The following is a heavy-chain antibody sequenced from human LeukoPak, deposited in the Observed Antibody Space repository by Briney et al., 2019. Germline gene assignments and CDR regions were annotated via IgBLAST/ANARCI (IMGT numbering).Heavy chain of an antibody. Sequence: SETLSLTCTVSGGSISSSSYYWGWIRQPPGKGLEWIGRIYYIGSTYYNPSLKSQVTISVDTSKNQFSLKLSSVTAADTAVYYCARDRGGSGELLDYWGQGTLVTVSS. CDR2: IYYIGST. V-gene: IGHV4-39*07. D-gene: IGHD3-10*01. J-gene: IGHJ4*02. CDR1: GGSISSSSYY. CDR3: ARDRGGSGELLDY.